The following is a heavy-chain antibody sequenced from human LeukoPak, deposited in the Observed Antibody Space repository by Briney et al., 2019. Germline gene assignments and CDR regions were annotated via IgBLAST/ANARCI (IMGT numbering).Heavy chain of an antibody. Sequence: PGRSLRLSCAASGFTFNGNAMHGVRQAPGKGLEWVALISFDGRNKYYADSVKGRFTISRDNSKNTLYLQVNSLRTEDMAVYYCASLTGSYLDDYYGMDVWGQGTTVIVSS. CDR1: GFTFNGNA. CDR3: ASLTGSYLDDYYGMDV. J-gene: IGHJ6*01. D-gene: IGHD3-10*01. CDR2: ISFDGRNK. V-gene: IGHV3-30*04.